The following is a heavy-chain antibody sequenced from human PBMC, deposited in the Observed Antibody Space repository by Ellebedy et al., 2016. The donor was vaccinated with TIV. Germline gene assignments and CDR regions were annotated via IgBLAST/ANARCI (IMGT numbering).Heavy chain of an antibody. CDR3: AKANFSGYYLDY. CDR2: IVPVLSTA. J-gene: IGHJ4*02. Sequence: SVKVSCXASGGAFNYFRFSWVRQAPGQGLEWMGGIVPVLSTANHAQKFQGRLTLTADESTATVFMELNSLGSEDTAIYYCAKANFSGYYLDYWGQGTLVTVSS. D-gene: IGHD3-22*01. V-gene: IGHV1-69*13. CDR1: GGAFNYFR.